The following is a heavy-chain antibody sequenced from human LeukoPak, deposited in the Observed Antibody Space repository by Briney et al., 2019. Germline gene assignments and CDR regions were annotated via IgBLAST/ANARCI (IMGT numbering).Heavy chain of an antibody. J-gene: IGHJ4*02. Sequence: GGSLRLSCAASGFTLSNNHMSWVRQAPGEGLEWVSIIYSGGGTYYADSVKGRFTISRDISKNTLYLQMNSLRAEDTALYYCARVWELSFDYWGQGTLVTVSS. CDR3: ARVWELSFDY. CDR1: GFTLSNNH. D-gene: IGHD1-26*01. V-gene: IGHV3-53*01. CDR2: IYSGGGT.